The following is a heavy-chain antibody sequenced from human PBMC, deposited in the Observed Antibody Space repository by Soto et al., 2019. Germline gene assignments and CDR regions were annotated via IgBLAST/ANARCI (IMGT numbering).Heavy chain of an antibody. CDR1: GFTFSNAR. D-gene: IGHD6-13*01. V-gene: IGHV3-15*01. J-gene: IGHJ4*02. CDR3: TTVFLLAAAEAYY. CDR2: IKSKTDGGTT. Sequence: EVQLVESGGGLVKPGGSLRLSCAASGFTFSNARMSWVRQAPGKGLEWVGRIKSKTDGGTTDYAAPVKGRFTISRDDSKNTLYLQMNSLKTEDTSVYYCTTVFLLAAAEAYYWGQGTLVTVSS.